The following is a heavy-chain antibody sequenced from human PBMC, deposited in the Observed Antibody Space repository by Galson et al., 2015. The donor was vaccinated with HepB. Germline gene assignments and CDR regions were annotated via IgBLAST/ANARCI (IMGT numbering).Heavy chain of an antibody. CDR1: GYTFTGYY. Sequence: SVKVSCKASGYTFTGYYMHWVRQAPGQGLEWMGWINPNSGGTNYAQKFQGRVTMTRDTSISTAYMELSRLRSDDTAVYYCARDKISLERAYCGGDCYAGDAFDIWGQGTMVTVSS. V-gene: IGHV1-2*02. CDR3: ARDKISLERAYCGGDCYAGDAFDI. CDR2: INPNSGGT. J-gene: IGHJ3*02. D-gene: IGHD2-21*02.